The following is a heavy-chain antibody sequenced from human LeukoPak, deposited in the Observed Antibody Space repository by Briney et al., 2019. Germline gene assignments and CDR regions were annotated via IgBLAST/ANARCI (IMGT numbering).Heavy chain of an antibody. V-gene: IGHV4-30-4*01. Sequence: SETLSLTCTVSGGSINIGDYYWSWIRQPGGKGLEWIGYIYHSGTTYSNPSLKSQVTVSVDTSKTQFSLKLSSVTAADTAVYYCARVIAVAGDLEYFQHWGQGTLVTVSS. CDR2: IYHSGTT. D-gene: IGHD6-13*01. J-gene: IGHJ1*01. CDR3: ARVIAVAGDLEYFQH. CDR1: GGSINIGDYY.